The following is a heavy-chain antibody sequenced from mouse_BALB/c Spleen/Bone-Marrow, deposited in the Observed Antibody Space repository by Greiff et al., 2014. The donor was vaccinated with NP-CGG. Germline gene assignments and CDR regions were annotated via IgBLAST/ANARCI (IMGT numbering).Heavy chain of an antibody. CDR3: ARSPQRDYAMDY. CDR2: ISSGGSYT. J-gene: IGHJ4*01. D-gene: IGHD3-2*02. Sequence: EVKLVESGGGLVKPGGSLKLSCAASGFTFSSYAMSWVRQSPEKRLEWVAEISSGGSYTYYLDTVTGRFTISRDNAKNTLYLEMSSLRSEDTAMYYCARSPQRDYAMDYWGQGTSVTVSS. CDR1: GFTFSSYA. V-gene: IGHV5-9-4*01.